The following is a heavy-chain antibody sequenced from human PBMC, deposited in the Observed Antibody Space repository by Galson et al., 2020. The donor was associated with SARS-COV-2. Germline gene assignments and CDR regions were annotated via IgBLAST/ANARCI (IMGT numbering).Heavy chain of an antibody. V-gene: IGHV3-21*06. CDR1: GFTFSIKT. Sequence: GGSLRLSCAASGFTFSIKTMDWVRQAPGKGLEWISSISSDSGSMYYADSVKGRFTISRDNAKNSLYLQMNSLIDADTAVYYCARAVWTSGSGTYYNDYWGRGTLATVSS. CDR2: ISSDSGSM. J-gene: IGHJ4*02. D-gene: IGHD3-10*01. CDR3: ARAVWTSGSGTYYNDY.